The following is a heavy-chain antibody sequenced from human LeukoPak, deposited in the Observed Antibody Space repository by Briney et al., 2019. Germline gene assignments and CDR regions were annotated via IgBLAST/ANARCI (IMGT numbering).Heavy chain of an antibody. V-gene: IGHV3-7*01. Sequence: GGSLRLSCAASGFTFTTYRMSWVRQAPGKGLEWVANIKQDGSEKHYVDSVKGRFTISRDNAKNSLYLQMSSLRAEDTAVYYCTRVEETATTAAIIRKYSYYYYYMDVWGKGNTVTVSS. D-gene: IGHD4-11*01. J-gene: IGHJ6*03. CDR1: GFTFTTYR. CDR3: TRVEETATTAAIIRKYSYYYYYMDV. CDR2: IKQDGSEK.